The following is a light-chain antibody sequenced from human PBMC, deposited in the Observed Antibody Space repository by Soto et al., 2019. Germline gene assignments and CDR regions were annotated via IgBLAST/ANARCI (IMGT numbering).Light chain of an antibody. CDR1: NIGSKS. V-gene: IGLV3-21*02. J-gene: IGLJ3*02. CDR2: DDT. Sequence: SYELTQTPSVSVAPGQTAWVTCGGSNIGSKSVHWYQQRPGQAPVLVVHDDTDRPSGIPDRYSGSNSGNTATLTINRVEAGDEADYYCQVWDSGTDQWVFGGGTKLTVL. CDR3: QVWDSGTDQWV.